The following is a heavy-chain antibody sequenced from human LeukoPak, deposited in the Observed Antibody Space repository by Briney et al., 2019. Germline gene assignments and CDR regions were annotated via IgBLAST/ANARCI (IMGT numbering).Heavy chain of an antibody. V-gene: IGHV3-7*01. J-gene: IGHJ4*02. CDR1: GFTFTTYY. Sequence: GGSLRLSCAASGFTFTTYYMSWFRQAPGKGLEWVANINQDGGTKYYVDSVKGRFTISRDNAINSVFLQMNSLRAEDTAVYYCARENWTNDFWGQGTLVTVSS. CDR2: INQDGGTK. D-gene: IGHD1/OR15-1a*01. CDR3: ARENWTNDF.